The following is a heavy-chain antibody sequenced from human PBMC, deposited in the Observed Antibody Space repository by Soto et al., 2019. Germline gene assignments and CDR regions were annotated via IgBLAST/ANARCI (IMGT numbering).Heavy chain of an antibody. CDR2: IYYSGST. CDR1: GGSISSGGYY. J-gene: IGHJ6*02. V-gene: IGHV4-31*03. D-gene: IGHD1-26*01. Sequence: SETLSLTCTVSGGSISSGGYYWSWIRQHPWKGLEWIGYIYYSGSTYYNPSLKSRVTISVDTSKNQFSLKLSSVTAADTAVYYCARVSGSYSYYYYGMDVWGQGXTVTVYS. CDR3: ARVSGSYSYYYYGMDV.